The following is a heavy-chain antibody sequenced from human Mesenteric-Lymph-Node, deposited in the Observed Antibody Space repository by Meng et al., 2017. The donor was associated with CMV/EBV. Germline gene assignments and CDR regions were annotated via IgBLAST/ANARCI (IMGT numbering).Heavy chain of an antibody. CDR2: IRYDGTNK. V-gene: IGHV3-30*02. CDR3: AKDQYSSSSYFFDY. CDR1: GFSFSSYA. J-gene: IGHJ4*02. Sequence: GESLRLSCAASGFSFSSYAMHWVRQAPGKGLEWVAFIRYDGTNKDFADSVKGRFTISRDNSKNILYLQMNSLRPEDTAVYYCAKDQYSSSSYFFDYWGQGSLVTVSS. D-gene: IGHD6-13*01.